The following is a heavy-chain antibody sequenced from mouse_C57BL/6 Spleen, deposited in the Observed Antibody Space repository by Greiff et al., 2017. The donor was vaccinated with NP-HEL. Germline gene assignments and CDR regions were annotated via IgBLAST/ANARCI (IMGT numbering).Heavy chain of an antibody. J-gene: IGHJ4*01. Sequence: EVQLQQSGPELVKPGASVKIPCKASGYTFTDYNMDWVKQSHGKSLEWIGDINPNNGGTIYNQKFKGKATLTVDKSSSTAYMELRSLISEDTAVYYCARGPYYYGRAMDYWGQGTSVTVSS. CDR3: ARGPYYYGRAMDY. CDR1: GYTFTDYN. D-gene: IGHD1-1*01. CDR2: INPNNGGT. V-gene: IGHV1-18*01.